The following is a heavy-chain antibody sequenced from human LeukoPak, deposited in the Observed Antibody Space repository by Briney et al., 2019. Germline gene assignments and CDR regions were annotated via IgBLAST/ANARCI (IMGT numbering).Heavy chain of an antibody. CDR1: GGSFSGYY. CDR2: INHSGST. J-gene: IGHJ4*02. V-gene: IGHV4-34*01. Sequence: PSETLPLTCAVYGGSFSGYYWSWIRQPPGKGLEWIGEINHSGSTNYNPSLKSRVTISVDTSKNQFSLKLSSVTAADTAVYYCARGNIVVVPAAILYYFDYWGQGTLVTVSS. D-gene: IGHD2-2*01. CDR3: ARGNIVVVPAAILYYFDY.